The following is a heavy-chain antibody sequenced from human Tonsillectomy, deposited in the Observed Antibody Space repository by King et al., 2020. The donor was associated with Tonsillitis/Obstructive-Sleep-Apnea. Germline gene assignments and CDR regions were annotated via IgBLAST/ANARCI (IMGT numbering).Heavy chain of an antibody. CDR2: IYYSGST. CDR3: ARDLVTFGGVLSAFDI. CDR1: GGSISSYY. V-gene: IGHV4-59*01. Sequence: QLQESGPGLVKPSETLPLTCTVSGGSISSYYWSWIRQPPGKGLEWIGYIYYSGSTNYNPSLKSRVTISVDTSKNQFSLKLSSVTAADTAVYYCARDLVTFGGVLSAFDIWGQGTMVTVSS. J-gene: IGHJ3*02. D-gene: IGHD3-16*01.